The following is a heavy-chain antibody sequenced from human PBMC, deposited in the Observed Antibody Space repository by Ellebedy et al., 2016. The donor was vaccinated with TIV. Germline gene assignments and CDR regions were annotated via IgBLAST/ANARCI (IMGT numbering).Heavy chain of an antibody. CDR1: GFTVGNNF. V-gene: IGHV3-53*01. CDR3: ARVQYSSSWYVNYGMDV. CDR2: IYSGGST. J-gene: IGHJ6*02. Sequence: GESLKISCAASGFTVGNNFMSWVRQAPGKGLEWVSLIYSGGSTDYADSVKGRFTISRDNVKKSLYLQMNSLRAEDTAVYYCARVQYSSSWYVNYGMDVWGQGTTVTVSS. D-gene: IGHD6-13*01.